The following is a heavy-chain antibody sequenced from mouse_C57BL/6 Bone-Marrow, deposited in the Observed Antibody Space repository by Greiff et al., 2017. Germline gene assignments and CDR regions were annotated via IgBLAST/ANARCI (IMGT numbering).Heavy chain of an antibody. D-gene: IGHD4-1*01. CDR1: GFTFSSYA. V-gene: IGHV5-4*01. Sequence: EVQLVESGGGLVKPGGSLKLSCAASGFTFSSYAMSWVRQTPEKRLEWVATISDGGSYTYYPDNVKGRFTISRDNAKNNLYLQMSHLKSEDTAMYYCARGRTGTGPSVWGTGTTVTVSS. CDR3: ARGRTGTGPSV. CDR2: ISDGGSYT. J-gene: IGHJ1*03.